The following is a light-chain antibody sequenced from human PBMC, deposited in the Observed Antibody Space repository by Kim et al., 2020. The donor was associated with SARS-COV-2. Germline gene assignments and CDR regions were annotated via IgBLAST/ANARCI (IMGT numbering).Light chain of an antibody. Sequence: GQPITISCTGTSGDVGSYNYVSWYQRHPGKAPKLMIHDVTNRPSGVSDRCSGSKSGNTASLTISGLQTEDEADYYCSSYTRTTTLVFGGGTQLTVL. CDR3: SSYTRTTTLV. V-gene: IGLV2-14*03. CDR1: SGDVGSYNY. J-gene: IGLJ2*01. CDR2: DVT.